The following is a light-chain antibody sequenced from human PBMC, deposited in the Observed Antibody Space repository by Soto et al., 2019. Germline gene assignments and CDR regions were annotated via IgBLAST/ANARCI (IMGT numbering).Light chain of an antibody. Sequence: QSVLTQPASVSGSPGQSITISCTGTSSDVGGYNYVSWYQQHPGKAPKIMIYEVSNRPSGVSNRFSGSKSGNTASLTISGLQAEDEADSYGSSYTSSSTRVFGGGTKLTVL. V-gene: IGLV2-14*01. CDR1: SSDVGGYNY. J-gene: IGLJ2*01. CDR2: EVS. CDR3: SSYTSSSTRV.